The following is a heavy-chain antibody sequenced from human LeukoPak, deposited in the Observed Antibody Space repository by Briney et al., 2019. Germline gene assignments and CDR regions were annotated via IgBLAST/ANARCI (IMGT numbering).Heavy chain of an antibody. CDR2: ISSSSSYI. V-gene: IGHV3-21*01. D-gene: IGHD3-16*01. Sequence: GGSLRLSCAVSGFTFSTYTMNWVRQAPGKGLEWVSSISSSSSYIYYADSVKGRCTISRDNAKNSLYLQMNSLRAEDTAVYYCARSASYDYYFDYWGQGTLVTVSS. J-gene: IGHJ4*02. CDR1: GFTFSTYT. CDR3: ARSASYDYYFDY.